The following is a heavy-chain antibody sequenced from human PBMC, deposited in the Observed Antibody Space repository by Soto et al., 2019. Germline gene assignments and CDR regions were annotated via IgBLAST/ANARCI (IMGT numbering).Heavy chain of an antibody. CDR1: NCSISIRYY. V-gene: IGHV4-39*01. Sequence: LQLQESGPGLVKPSETLSLTCTVSNCSISIRYYWCCLRQTPGKGLEWIASIYYVGSTYYSPSLESRVTISVDTSNNQFSLRLNSVTAADTAVYYCARTAVATHWYFDLWGRGTLVT. J-gene: IGHJ2*01. D-gene: IGHD6-19*01. CDR3: ARTAVATHWYFDL. CDR2: IYYVGST.